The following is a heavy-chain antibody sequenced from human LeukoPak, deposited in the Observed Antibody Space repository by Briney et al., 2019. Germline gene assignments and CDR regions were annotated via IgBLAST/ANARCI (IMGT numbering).Heavy chain of an antibody. D-gene: IGHD5-18*01. V-gene: IGHV3-74*01. CDR1: GFTFSSSW. J-gene: IGHJ4*02. Sequence: GGSLRLSCAASGFTFSSSWMHWVRQAPGKGLVWVSRINSDGSSTSYADSVKGRFTISRDNAKNTLYLQMNSLRAEDTAVYYCARDRVVTGVGIDYWGQGTLVTVSS. CDR3: ARDRVVTGVGIDY. CDR2: INSDGSST.